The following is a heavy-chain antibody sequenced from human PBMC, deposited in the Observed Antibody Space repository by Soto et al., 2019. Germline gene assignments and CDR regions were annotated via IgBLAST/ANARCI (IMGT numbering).Heavy chain of an antibody. CDR3: ERAFYSRGWYGRPNNYYFLDV. Sequence: SETLSLTCAVSGGSFSGYYWSWIRQPPGKGLEWIGEINHRGSTNYNPSLKSRVTISVDTSKNQFSLKLSSVTAADTAVYYCERAFYSRGWYGRPNNYYFLDVWGKGTKVSVSS. J-gene: IGHJ6*03. CDR1: GGSFSGYY. D-gene: IGHD6-19*01. V-gene: IGHV4-34*01. CDR2: INHRGST.